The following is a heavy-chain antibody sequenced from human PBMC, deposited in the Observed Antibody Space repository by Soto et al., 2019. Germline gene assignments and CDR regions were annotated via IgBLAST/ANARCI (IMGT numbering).Heavy chain of an antibody. V-gene: IGHV1-2*04. J-gene: IGHJ4*02. CDR2: INPNSGGT. Sequence: ASVKVSCKASGYTFTGYYMHWVRQAPGQGLEWMGWINPNSGGTNYAQKFQGWVTITADESTSTAYMELSSLRSEDTAVYYCARDSAYCGGDCYGPPDYWGQGTLVTVSS. CDR3: ARDSAYCGGDCYGPPDY. D-gene: IGHD2-21*02. CDR1: GYTFTGYY.